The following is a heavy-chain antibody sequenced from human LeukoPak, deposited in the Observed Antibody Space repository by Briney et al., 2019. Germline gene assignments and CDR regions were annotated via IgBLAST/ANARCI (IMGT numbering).Heavy chain of an antibody. CDR1: GYTFTSYG. J-gene: IGHJ4*02. D-gene: IGHD5-24*01. CDR3: ARASRDGYNYDY. V-gene: IGHV1-18*01. Sequence: GASVKVSCKASGYTFTSYGITWVRQAPGQGLEWMGWISTYNGNTNYAQKLQGRVTMTTDTSTSTAYMELRSLRSDDTAVYYCARASRDGYNYDYWGQGTLVTVSS. CDR2: ISTYNGNT.